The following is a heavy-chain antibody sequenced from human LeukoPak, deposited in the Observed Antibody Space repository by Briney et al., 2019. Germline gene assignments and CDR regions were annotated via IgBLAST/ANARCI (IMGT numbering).Heavy chain of an antibody. Sequence: PSETLSLTCTVSGGSISSGDYYWSWIRQPPGKGLEWIGYIYYSGSTYYNPSLKSRVTISVDTSKNQFSLKLSSVTAADTAVYYCARAPIIATQIDAFDIWGQGTMVTVSS. CDR3: ARAPIIATQIDAFDI. J-gene: IGHJ3*02. V-gene: IGHV4-30-4*01. CDR2: IYYSGST. D-gene: IGHD2/OR15-2a*01. CDR1: GGSISSGDYY.